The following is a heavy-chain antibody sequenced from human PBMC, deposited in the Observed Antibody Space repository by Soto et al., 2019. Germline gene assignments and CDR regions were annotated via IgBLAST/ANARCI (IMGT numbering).Heavy chain of an antibody. CDR2: IYQSGTT. Sequence: PSETLSLTCAVSGGSISSRNWWTFFRQPPGKGLEWIGEIYQSGTTNYNTSLKSRVTMSVDKSKNQFSLRLNSMTAADAAVYFCARKKIAAAGYYNGLDVWGQGTTVTVS. CDR1: GGSISSRNW. V-gene: IGHV4-4*02. J-gene: IGHJ6*02. D-gene: IGHD6-13*01. CDR3: ARKKIAAAGYYNGLDV.